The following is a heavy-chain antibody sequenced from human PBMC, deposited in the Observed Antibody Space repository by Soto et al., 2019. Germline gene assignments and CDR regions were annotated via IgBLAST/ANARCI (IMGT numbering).Heavy chain of an antibody. J-gene: IGHJ4*02. CDR1: GFTFSSYA. V-gene: IGHV3-30-3*01. CDR3: ARDYYKYYDSSGYYRSPAY. Sequence: GGSLRLSCAASGFTFSSYAMHWVRQAPGKGLEWVALISYDGSDKDYADSVKGRSTISRDNSRNTLFLQMNSLRAEDTAVYYCARDYYKYYDSSGYYRSPAYWGQGTLVTVSS. CDR2: ISYDGSDK. D-gene: IGHD3-22*01.